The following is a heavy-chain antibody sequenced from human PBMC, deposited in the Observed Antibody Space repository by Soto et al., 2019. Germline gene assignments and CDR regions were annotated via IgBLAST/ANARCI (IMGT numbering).Heavy chain of an antibody. CDR3: ARVSGDYVHSTWFDP. J-gene: IGHJ5*02. D-gene: IGHD4-17*01. CDR2: IIPIFGTA. Sequence: GAAVKVSCKACGGTFSRYAISWVRQAPEQGLEWMGGIIPIFGTANYAQKFQGRVTITADESTSTAYMELSSLRSEDTAVYYCARVSGDYVHSTWFDPWGQGTLVTVS. V-gene: IGHV1-69*13. CDR1: GGTFSRYA.